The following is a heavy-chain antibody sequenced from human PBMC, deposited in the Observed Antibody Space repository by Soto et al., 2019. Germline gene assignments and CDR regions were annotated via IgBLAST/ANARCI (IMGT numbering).Heavy chain of an antibody. V-gene: IGHV1-18*01. J-gene: IGHJ4*02. D-gene: IGHD3-9*01. CDR1: GYTFTSYG. Sequence: QVQLVQSGAEVKKPGASVKVSCKASGYTFTSYGISWVRQAPGQGLEWMGWISAYNGNTNYAQKLQGRVTMTTDTSPSTAYMELRSLRSDDTAVYYCARVDDILTGYYPWSGFDYWGQGTLVTVSS. CDR2: ISAYNGNT. CDR3: ARVDDILTGYYPWSGFDY.